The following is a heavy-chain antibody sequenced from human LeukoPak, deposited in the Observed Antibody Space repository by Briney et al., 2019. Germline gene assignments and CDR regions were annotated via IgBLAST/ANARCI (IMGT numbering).Heavy chain of an antibody. V-gene: IGHV4-61*02. CDR3: ARGQSDV. J-gene: IGHJ3*01. CDR1: GGSISSGSYY. Sequence: SQTLSLTCTVSGGSISSGSYYWSWIRQPAGKGLEWIGRIYTSGSTNYNPSLKSRVTISLDTSKNQFSLKLNSMTAADTAVYYCARGQSDVWGQGTMVTVSS. D-gene: IGHD6-19*01. CDR2: IYTSGST.